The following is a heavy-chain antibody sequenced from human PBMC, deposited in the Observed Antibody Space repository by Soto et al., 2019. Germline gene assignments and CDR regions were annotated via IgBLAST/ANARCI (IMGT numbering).Heavy chain of an antibody. CDR1: GGSISSGGYY. J-gene: IGHJ4*02. V-gene: IGHV4-31*03. Sequence: SETLSLTCTVSGGSISSGGYYWSWIRQHPGKGLEWIGYIYYSGSTYYNPSLKSRVTISVDTSKNQFSLKLSSVTAADTAVYYCARVCSSSSGGMDYWGQGTLVTVSS. D-gene: IGHD6-6*01. CDR2: IYYSGST. CDR3: ARVCSSSSGGMDY.